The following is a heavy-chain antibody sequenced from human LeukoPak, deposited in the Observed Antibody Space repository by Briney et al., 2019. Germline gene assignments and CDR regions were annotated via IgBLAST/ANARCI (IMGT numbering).Heavy chain of an antibody. V-gene: IGHV4-34*01. D-gene: IGHD3-3*01. CDR1: GGSFSGYY. J-gene: IGHJ5*02. CDR3: ARGDRITIFGVVTRRNWFDP. CDR2: INHSGST. Sequence: SETLSLTCAVDGGSFSGYYWSWISQPPGKGLEWIGEINHSGSTNYNPSLKSRVTISVDTSKHKFSLTLSSVTAAATAVYYCARGDRITIFGVVTRRNWFDPWGQGTLVTVSS.